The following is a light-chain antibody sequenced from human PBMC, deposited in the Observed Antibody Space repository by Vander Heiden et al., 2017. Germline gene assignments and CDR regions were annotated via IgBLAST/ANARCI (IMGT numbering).Light chain of an antibody. CDR1: SSDVGGYNF. CDR3: SSYTTTFTRGV. CDR2: DVS. J-gene: IGLJ1*01. Sequence: SSLTQPSLVSVPPGQSITISCTGSSSDVGGYNFVSWYPQHPDKAPKLIIFDVSNRPSGVSDRFSASKSGNTASLTISGLQAEDEAEYYCSSYTTTFTRGVFGTGTTVSVL. V-gene: IGLV2-14*03.